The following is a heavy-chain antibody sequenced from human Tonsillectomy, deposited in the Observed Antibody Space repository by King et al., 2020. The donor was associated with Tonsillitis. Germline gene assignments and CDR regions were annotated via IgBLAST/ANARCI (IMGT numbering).Heavy chain of an antibody. V-gene: IGHV1-69*01. CDR3: ARGPGYCSGGSCSLIDF. CDR2: IIPIFGTA. D-gene: IGHD2-15*01. J-gene: IGHJ4*02. CDR1: GGTFSSYA. Sequence: QLVQSGAEVKKSGSSVKVSCKASGGTFSSYAINWVRQAPGQGLEWMGGIIPIFGTANYVQKFQGRVTITGDESTSTVYMEMSSLRYEDTAVYYCARGPGYCSGGSCSLIDFWGQGTLVTVPS.